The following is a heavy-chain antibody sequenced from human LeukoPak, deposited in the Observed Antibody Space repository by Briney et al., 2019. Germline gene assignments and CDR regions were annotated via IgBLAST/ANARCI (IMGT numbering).Heavy chain of an antibody. J-gene: IGHJ4*02. CDR3: ARALRAYYFND. D-gene: IGHD2-21*01. Sequence: GGSLRPSCAASGFTFSRDSMDWVRQAPGKGLEWVSFISSSSSTIYYADSVKGRFTISRGNAKNSLFLQLNSLRAEDTAVYYCARALRAYYFNDWGQGTLVTVSS. V-gene: IGHV3-48*01. CDR2: ISSSSSTI. CDR1: GFTFSRDS.